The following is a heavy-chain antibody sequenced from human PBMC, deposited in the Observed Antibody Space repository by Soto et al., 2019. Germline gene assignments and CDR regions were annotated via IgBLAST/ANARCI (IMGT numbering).Heavy chain of an antibody. D-gene: IGHD3-22*01. Sequence: QVHLVQSGAEVKKPGASVKVSCKASGYTLTSYGISWVRQAPGQGLQWMGWISAYNGNINYADKFQGRVTMTTDTSTSTAHMEVRSLRSDDTAVYYCARAGAFYETSGYPWSTFDIWGQGTMVTVSS. CDR3: ARAGAFYETSGYPWSTFDI. CDR2: ISAYNGNI. V-gene: IGHV1-18*01. J-gene: IGHJ3*02. CDR1: GYTLTSYG.